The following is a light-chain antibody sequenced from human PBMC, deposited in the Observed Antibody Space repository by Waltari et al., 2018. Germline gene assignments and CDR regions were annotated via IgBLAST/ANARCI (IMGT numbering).Light chain of an antibody. V-gene: IGKV4-1*01. J-gene: IGKJ2*01. CDR2: WAS. Sequence: DIVMTQSPDSLAVSLGERGTINCRSRQNLLYNSENKNYLAWFQQKPGQPPKLLIYWASTRESGVPDRFSGSGSGTEFTLTISSLQAADVAVYYCQQCYSTPYTFGQGTKLEIK. CDR3: QQCYSTPYT. CDR1: QNLLYNSENKNY.